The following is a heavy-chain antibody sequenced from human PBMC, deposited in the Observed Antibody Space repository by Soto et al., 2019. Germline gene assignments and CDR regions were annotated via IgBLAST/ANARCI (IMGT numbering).Heavy chain of an antibody. D-gene: IGHD6-13*01. CDR1: GFTVSSNY. CDR2: IYSGGST. J-gene: IGHJ6*03. CDR3: ARYSSSWYEYYYYYYMDV. Sequence: PGGSLRLSCAASGFTVSSNYMSWVRQAPGKGLEWVSVIYSGGSTYYADSVKGRFTISRDNSKNTLYLQMNSLRAEDTAVYYCARYSSSWYEYYYYYYMDVWGKGTTVTVSS. V-gene: IGHV3-66*01.